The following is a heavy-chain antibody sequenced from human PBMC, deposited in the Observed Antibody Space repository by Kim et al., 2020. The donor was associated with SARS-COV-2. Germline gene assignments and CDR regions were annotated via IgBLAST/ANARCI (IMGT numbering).Heavy chain of an antibody. D-gene: IGHD3-16*02. CDR3: SKARLSIVTAVDF. CDR2: ISDVGGSK. Sequence: GGSLRLSCAASGFTFSSNDMNWVRQAPGKGLEWVSVISDVGGSKYNAHSVKGRFTFSIYKYKNTHSLQLHMMSAEDTAAAYCSKARLSIVTAVDFWGQG. CDR1: GFTFSSND. J-gene: IGHJ4*02. V-gene: IGHV3-NL1*01.